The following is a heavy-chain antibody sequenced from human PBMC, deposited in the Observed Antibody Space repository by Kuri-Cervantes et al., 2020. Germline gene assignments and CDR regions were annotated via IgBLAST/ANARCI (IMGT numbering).Heavy chain of an antibody. CDR2: ISYNETT. V-gene: IGHV4-59*01. J-gene: IGHJ4*02. CDR3: ARASTLTIFGVINYFFDS. CDR1: GGSISNYY. D-gene: IGHD3-3*01. Sequence: SETLSLTCTVSGGSISNYYWTWIRQPPGNGLEWIGYISYNETTSYNPSLKSRVTIAVDTSKSQFSLKLNSVTAADTAVYYCARASTLTIFGVINYFFDSWGQGTLVTVSS.